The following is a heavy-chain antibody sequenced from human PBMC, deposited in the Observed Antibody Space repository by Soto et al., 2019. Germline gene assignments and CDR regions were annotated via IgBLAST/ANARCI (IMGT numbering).Heavy chain of an antibody. CDR1: GGSFRGYY. CDR2: INHSGST. D-gene: IGHD2-15*01. Sequence: SSETLSPTCAVYGGSFRGYYWSWVRPPPGKGLEWIGEINHSGSTNYNPSLKSRVTISVDTSKNQFSLKLSSVTAADTAVYYCARGPDCGGGSCYSGWFDPWGQGTLVTVST. V-gene: IGHV4-34*01. J-gene: IGHJ5*02. CDR3: ARGPDCGGGSCYSGWFDP.